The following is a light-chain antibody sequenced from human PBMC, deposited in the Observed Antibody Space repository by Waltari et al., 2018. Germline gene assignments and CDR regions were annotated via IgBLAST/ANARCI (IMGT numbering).Light chain of an antibody. Sequence: QSVLTQPRSVSGSPGQSVTTPCTGTSRDVDTYQYVPWFQQRPGTAPTLLIFDVSERPAGVPDRFSGSKSANTASLTISGLQPEDEADYYCCSYAGSYTYVFGPGTSVTVL. CDR1: SRDVDTYQY. CDR3: CSYAGSYTYV. J-gene: IGLJ1*01. V-gene: IGLV2-11*02. CDR2: DVS.